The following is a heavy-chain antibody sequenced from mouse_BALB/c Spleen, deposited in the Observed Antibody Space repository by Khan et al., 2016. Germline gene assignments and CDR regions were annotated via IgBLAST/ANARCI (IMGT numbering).Heavy chain of an antibody. D-gene: IGHD2-1*01. Sequence: VQLHQSGAELVKPGASVKLSCTASGFNIKDTYMHWVKQRPEQGLEWIGRIDPANGNTKYDPKFQGKATITADTSSNTAYLQLSSLTSEDTAVYYCALYYGNYDYAMDYWGQGTSVTVSS. CDR2: IDPANGNT. V-gene: IGHV14-3*02. J-gene: IGHJ4*01. CDR3: ALYYGNYDYAMDY. CDR1: GFNIKDTY.